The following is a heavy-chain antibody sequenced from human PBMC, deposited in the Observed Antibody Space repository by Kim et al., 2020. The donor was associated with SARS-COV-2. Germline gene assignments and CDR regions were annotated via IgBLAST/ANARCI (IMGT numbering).Heavy chain of an antibody. CDR1: GFTFSSYG. CDR3: AKDRRKWLPDY. D-gene: IGHD6-19*01. V-gene: IGHV3-30*18. CDR2: ISYDGSNK. Sequence: GGSLRLSCAASGFTFSSYGMHWVRQAPGKGLEWVAVISYDGSNKYYADSVKGRFTISRDNSKNTLYLQMNSLRAEDTAVYYCAKDRRKWLPDYWGQGTLVTVSS. J-gene: IGHJ4*02.